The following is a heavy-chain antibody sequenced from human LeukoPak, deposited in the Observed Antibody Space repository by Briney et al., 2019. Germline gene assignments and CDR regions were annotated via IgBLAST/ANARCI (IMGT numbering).Heavy chain of an antibody. J-gene: IGHJ4*02. D-gene: IGHD2-2*01. Sequence: SETLSLTCAVYGGSLSGYYWNWIRQPPGKGLEWIGEINHVGSISYNPSLKSRVSISVDTSKNQFSLKLSSVTAADTAVYYCARTYCSSDTCYTNGFVYWGQGTLATVSS. V-gene: IGHV4-34*01. CDR1: GGSLSGYY. CDR2: INHVGSI. CDR3: ARTYCSSDTCYTNGFVY.